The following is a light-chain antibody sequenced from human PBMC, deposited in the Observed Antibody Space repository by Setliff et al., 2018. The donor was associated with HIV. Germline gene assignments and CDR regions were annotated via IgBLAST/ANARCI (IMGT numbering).Light chain of an antibody. CDR1: SSDVGGYSH. CDR2: EVR. J-gene: IGLJ1*01. Sequence: QSVLAQPASVSGSPGQSITISCTGTSSDVGGYSHVSWYQQHPGKAPKLIIYEVRNRPSGVSNRCSGSKSGNTASLTISGLRADAEADYYCSSYAITNTLPFGTGTKGTV. V-gene: IGLV2-14*01. CDR3: SSYAITNTLP.